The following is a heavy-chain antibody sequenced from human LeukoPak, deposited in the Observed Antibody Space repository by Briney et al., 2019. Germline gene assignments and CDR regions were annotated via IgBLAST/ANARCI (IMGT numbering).Heavy chain of an antibody. CDR1: GFTFSSYA. J-gene: IGHJ4*02. CDR2: TSDRGDYT. Sequence: GGSLRLSCAASGFTFSSYAMSWVRQAPGKGLEWVSGTSDRGDYTYYADSVKGRFTISRENSKNTLYLQMNSLRAEDTALYFCAKKAQYNGNYPLDYWGQGTLVTVSS. V-gene: IGHV3-23*01. CDR3: AKKAQYNGNYPLDY. D-gene: IGHD1-26*01.